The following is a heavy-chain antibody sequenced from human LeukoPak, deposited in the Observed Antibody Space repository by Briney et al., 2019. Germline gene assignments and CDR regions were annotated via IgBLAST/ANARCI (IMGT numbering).Heavy chain of an antibody. CDR2: INPSGGST. V-gene: IGHV1-46*01. Sequence: ASVKVSCKASGYTFTSYGISWVRQAPGQGLEWMGIINPSGGSTSYAQKFQGRVTMTRDTSTSTVYMELSSLRSEDTAVYYCARPPLSLIIQLWATFDYWGQGTLATVSS. CDR3: ARPPLSLIIQLWATFDY. J-gene: IGHJ4*02. D-gene: IGHD5-18*01. CDR1: GYTFTSYG.